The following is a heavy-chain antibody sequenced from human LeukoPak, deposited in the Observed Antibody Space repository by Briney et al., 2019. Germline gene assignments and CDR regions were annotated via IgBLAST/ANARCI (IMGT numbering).Heavy chain of an antibody. Sequence: SETLSLTCAVYGGSFSGYYWSWIRQPPGKGLEWIGEINHSGSTNYNPSLKSQVTISVDTSKNQFSLKLSFVTAADTAVYYCARGRVVPAADYYYYGMDVWGKGTTVTVSS. CDR3: ARGRVVPAADYYYYGMDV. D-gene: IGHD2-2*01. CDR2: INHSGST. V-gene: IGHV4-34*01. J-gene: IGHJ6*04. CDR1: GGSFSGYY.